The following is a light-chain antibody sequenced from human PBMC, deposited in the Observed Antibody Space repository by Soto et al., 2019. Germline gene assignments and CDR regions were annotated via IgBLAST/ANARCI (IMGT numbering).Light chain of an antibody. CDR1: SSDVGAYNY. Sequence: QSALTQPASVSGSPGQSITISCTGSSSDVGAYNYVSWYQHHPDKAPKLVIYDVTNRPSGVSNRFSGSKSGSTDSLTISGLQSEDEADYYCNAYTSSTTPYVFGTGTKLTVL. J-gene: IGLJ1*01. V-gene: IGLV2-14*03. CDR2: DVT. CDR3: NAYTSSTTPYV.